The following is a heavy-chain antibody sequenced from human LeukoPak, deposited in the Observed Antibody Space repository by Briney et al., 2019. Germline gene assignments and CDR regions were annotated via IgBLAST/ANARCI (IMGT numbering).Heavy chain of an antibody. Sequence: GGSLRLSCAASGFTFSSYSMNWVRQAPGEGLEWVSYISTSSSYIYYADSVKGRFTISRDNGRKSLYLQMNSLRAEDTAVYYCARGKEVVPADGNWFDPWGQGTLVTVSS. J-gene: IGHJ5*02. CDR1: GFTFSSYS. CDR3: ARGKEVVPADGNWFDP. D-gene: IGHD2-2*01. CDR2: ISTSSSYI. V-gene: IGHV3-21*05.